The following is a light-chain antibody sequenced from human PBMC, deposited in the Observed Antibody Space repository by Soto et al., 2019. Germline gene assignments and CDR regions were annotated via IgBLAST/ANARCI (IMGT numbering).Light chain of an antibody. CDR3: QSYDSSLSGWV. CDR1: SSNIGAGYD. CDR2: GNS. Sequence: QSVLTQPPSVSGAPGQRVTISCTRSSSNIGAGYDVHWYQQLPGTAPKLLMYGNSNRPSGVPDRFSGSKSVTSASLAITGLQAEDEADYYCQSYDSSLSGWVFGGGTKLTVL. V-gene: IGLV1-40*01. J-gene: IGLJ3*02.